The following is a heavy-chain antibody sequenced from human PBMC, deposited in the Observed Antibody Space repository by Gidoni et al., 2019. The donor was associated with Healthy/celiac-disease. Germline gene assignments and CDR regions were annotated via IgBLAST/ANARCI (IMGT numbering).Heavy chain of an antibody. V-gene: IGHV4-59*01. J-gene: IGHJ6*02. D-gene: IGHD1-26*01. CDR2: IYYSGST. CDR1: GGSISSYY. Sequence: QVQLQESGPGLVKPSETLSLTCPVSGGSISSYYWSWLRQPPGKGLEWIGYIYYSGSTNYNPSLKSRVTISVDTSKNQFSLKLSSVTAADTAVYYCARDVVVVGATDYYYYYGMDVWGQGTTVTVSS. CDR3: ARDVVVVGATDYYYYYGMDV.